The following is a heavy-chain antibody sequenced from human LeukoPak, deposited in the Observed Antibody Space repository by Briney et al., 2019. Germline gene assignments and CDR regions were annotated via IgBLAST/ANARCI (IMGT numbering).Heavy chain of an antibody. D-gene: IGHD3-3*01. Sequence: PGGSLRLSCAGSGFTFSRYWMSGVRQAPGKGLEWVANIKQDGSEKYYVDSVKGRFTISRDNAKNSLYLQMNSLRAEDTAVYYCARDAYYDFWSGYPRYFDYWGQGTLVTVSS. V-gene: IGHV3-7*01. CDR3: ARDAYYDFWSGYPRYFDY. CDR1: GFTFSRYW. J-gene: IGHJ4*02. CDR2: IKQDGSEK.